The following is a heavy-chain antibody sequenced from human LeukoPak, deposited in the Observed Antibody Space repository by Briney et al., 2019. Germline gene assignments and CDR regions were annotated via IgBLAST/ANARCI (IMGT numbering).Heavy chain of an antibody. V-gene: IGHV3-9*01. D-gene: IGHD5-18*01. CDR2: ISWNSGRI. CDR1: GFTFDDYA. CDR3: AKDFGYSCGYGFDY. Sequence: PGRSLRLSCAASGFTFDDYAMHWVRQAPGKGLEWVSGISWNSGRIAYADSVKGRFTISRDNAKNSLYLQMNSLRAEDTALYYCAKDFGYSCGYGFDYWGQGTPVTVSS. J-gene: IGHJ4*02.